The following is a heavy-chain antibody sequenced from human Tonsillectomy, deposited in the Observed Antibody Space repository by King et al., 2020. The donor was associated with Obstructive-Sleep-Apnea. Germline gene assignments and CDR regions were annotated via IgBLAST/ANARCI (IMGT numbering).Heavy chain of an antibody. CDR3: ARDSLVYYYYGMDV. D-gene: IGHD2-15*01. Sequence: VQLVESGGGLVQPGGSLRLSCAASGFTFCSYWMHWVRQAPGKGLVWVSRINSDGSSTSYADSVKGRFTISRDNAKNTLYLQMNSLRAEDTAVYYCARDSLVYYYYGMDVWGQGTTVTVSS. J-gene: IGHJ6*02. CDR2: INSDGSST. CDR1: GFTFCSYW. V-gene: IGHV3-74*01.